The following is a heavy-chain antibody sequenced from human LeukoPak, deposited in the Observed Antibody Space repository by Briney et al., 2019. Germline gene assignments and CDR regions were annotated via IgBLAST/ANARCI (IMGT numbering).Heavy chain of an antibody. CDR3: ASDSSGWYNPITFDY. CDR2: IKQDGSEK. J-gene: IGHJ4*02. Sequence: GGSLRLSCAASGFTFSSYWMSWVRQAPGKGLEWVANIKQDGSEKYYVDSVKGRFTISRDNAKNSLYLQMNSLRAEDTAVYYCASDSSGWYNPITFDYRGQGTLVTVSS. V-gene: IGHV3-7*01. CDR1: GFTFSSYW. D-gene: IGHD6-19*01.